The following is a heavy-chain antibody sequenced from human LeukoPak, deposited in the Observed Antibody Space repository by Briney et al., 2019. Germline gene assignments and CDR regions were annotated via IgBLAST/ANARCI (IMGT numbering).Heavy chain of an antibody. CDR1: GYIFTTYA. D-gene: IGHD2-2*01. J-gene: IGHJ5*02. Sequence: ASVKVSCKPSGYIFTTYAIHWVRQAPGRGLEWMGLINADDGNTRYSQRFQGRVTITRDTSANTAYMELSSLGFEDTAVYYCARGIVVKPSANWFDPWGQGTPVTVSS. V-gene: IGHV1-3*01. CDR3: ARGIVVKPSANWFDP. CDR2: INADDGNT.